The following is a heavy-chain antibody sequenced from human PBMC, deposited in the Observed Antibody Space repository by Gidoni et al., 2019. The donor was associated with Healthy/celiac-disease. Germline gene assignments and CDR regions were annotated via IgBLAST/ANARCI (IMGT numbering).Heavy chain of an antibody. CDR2: INHSGST. CDR3: ARRNWNDLSKFDY. CDR1: GGSFSGYY. V-gene: IGHV4-34*01. Sequence: QVQRQQWGAGLLKPSETLSRTCAVDGGSFSGYYWRWIRQPPGKGLEWIGEINHSGSTNYHPSLKSRVTISVDTSKNQFSLKLSSVTAADTAVYYCARRNWNDLSKFDYWGQGTLVTVSS. J-gene: IGHJ4*02. D-gene: IGHD1-1*01.